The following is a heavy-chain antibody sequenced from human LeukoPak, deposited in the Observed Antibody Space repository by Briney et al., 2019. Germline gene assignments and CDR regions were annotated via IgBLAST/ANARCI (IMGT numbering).Heavy chain of an antibody. D-gene: IGHD3-22*01. CDR2: IKQDGSEE. V-gene: IGHV3-7*01. J-gene: IGHJ3*02. Sequence: PGGSLRLSCAASGFTFSSYAMSWVRQAPGKGLEWVANIKQDGSEEYYVDSVKGRFSISRDNAKNSLYPQMNDLRADDTAVYYCARDPYDNSGSYYAAFDIWGQGTMVAVSS. CDR3: ARDPYDNSGSYYAAFDI. CDR1: GFTFSSYA.